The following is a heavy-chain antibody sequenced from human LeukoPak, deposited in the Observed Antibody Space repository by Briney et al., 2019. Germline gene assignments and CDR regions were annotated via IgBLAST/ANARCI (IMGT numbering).Heavy chain of an antibody. J-gene: IGHJ3*02. Sequence: GGSLPVSCAASGFTFSSYGMHWVRQAPGKGLEWVAVISYDGSNKYYADSVKGRFTISRDNSKNTLYLQMNSLRAEDTAVYYCAKDGGGAVVVAATLAFDIWGQGTLVTPSS. D-gene: IGHD2-15*01. CDR2: ISYDGSNK. CDR3: AKDGGGAVVVAATLAFDI. V-gene: IGHV3-30*18. CDR1: GFTFSSYG.